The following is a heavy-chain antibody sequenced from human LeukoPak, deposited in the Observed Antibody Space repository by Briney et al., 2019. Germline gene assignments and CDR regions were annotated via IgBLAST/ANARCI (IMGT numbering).Heavy chain of an antibody. CDR1: GYTFTSYG. D-gene: IGHD1-26*01. J-gene: IGHJ5*02. V-gene: IGHV1-18*01. CDR3: ARDVGGSYTLNWFDP. Sequence: ASVNVSFKASGYTFTSYGISWVRQAPGQGLEWMGWISAYNGNTNYAQKLQGRVTMTTDTSTSTAYMELRSLRSDDTAVYYCARDVGGSYTLNWFDPWGQGTLVTVSS. CDR2: ISAYNGNT.